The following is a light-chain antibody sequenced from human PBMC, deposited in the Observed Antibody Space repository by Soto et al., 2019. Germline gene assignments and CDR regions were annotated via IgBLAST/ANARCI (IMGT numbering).Light chain of an antibody. CDR1: QTTSSW. CDR2: RAS. J-gene: IGKJ3*01. CDR3: QHYDSYSGT. V-gene: IGKV1-5*03. Sequence: DIQMTQSPSTLSASVGDRVTITCRASQTTSSWLAWYQQKPGKAPKLLIYRASSLESGVPSRFSGSGSGAEFTLTISSLQPDDFATYYCQHYDSYSGTFGPGTEVDIK.